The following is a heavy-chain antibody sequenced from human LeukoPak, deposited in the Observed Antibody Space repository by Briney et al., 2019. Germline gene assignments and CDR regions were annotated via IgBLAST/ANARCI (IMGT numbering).Heavy chain of an antibody. V-gene: IGHV1-3*01. J-gene: IGHJ4*02. CDR3: ARDEGIAAAGPFFDY. CDR1: GYTFTSYA. D-gene: IGHD6-13*01. Sequence: VASVKVSCKASGYTFTSYAMHWVRQAPGQRLEWMGWINAGNGNTKYSQKFQGRVTITRDTSASTAYMELSSLRSEDTAVYYCARDEGIAAAGPFFDYWGQGTLVTVSS. CDR2: INAGNGNT.